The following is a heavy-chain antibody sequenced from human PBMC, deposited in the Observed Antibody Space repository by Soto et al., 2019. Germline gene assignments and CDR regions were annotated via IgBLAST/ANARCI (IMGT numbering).Heavy chain of an antibody. Sequence: ASVKVSCKASGYTFTSYDINWVRQATGQGLEWMGWMNPNSGNTGYAQKFQGRVTMTRNTSISTAYMELSSLRSEETAVYYCARGGEGVRFLEWFPPGFDPWGQGTLVTVSS. CDR1: GYTFTSYD. J-gene: IGHJ5*02. CDR3: ARGGEGVRFLEWFPPGFDP. V-gene: IGHV1-8*01. D-gene: IGHD3-3*01. CDR2: MNPNSGNT.